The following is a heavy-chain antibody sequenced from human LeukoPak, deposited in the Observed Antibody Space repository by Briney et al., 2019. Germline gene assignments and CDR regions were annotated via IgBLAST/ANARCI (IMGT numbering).Heavy chain of an antibody. CDR3: AREAYYYDSSGYYNH. J-gene: IGHJ5*02. V-gene: IGHV3-48*01. Sequence: GGSLRLSCAASGFTFSSYSMNWVRQAPGKGLEWVSYISSSSSTIYYADSVKGRFTISRDNAKNSLYLQMNSLRAEGTAVYYCAREAYYYDSSGYYNHWGQGTLVTVSS. CDR1: GFTFSSYS. D-gene: IGHD3-22*01. CDR2: ISSSSSTI.